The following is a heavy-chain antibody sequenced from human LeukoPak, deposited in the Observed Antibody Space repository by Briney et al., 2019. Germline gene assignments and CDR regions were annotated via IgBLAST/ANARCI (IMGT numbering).Heavy chain of an antibody. CDR1: GGTFSSYT. Sequence: SVKVSCEASGGTFSSYTISWVRQAPGQGLEWMGRIIPILGIANYAQKFQGRVTITADKSTSTAYMELSSLRSEDTAVYYCATSRYNWNYSAYWGQGTLVTVSS. CDR3: ATSRYNWNYSAY. CDR2: IIPILGIA. D-gene: IGHD1-7*01. J-gene: IGHJ4*02. V-gene: IGHV1-69*02.